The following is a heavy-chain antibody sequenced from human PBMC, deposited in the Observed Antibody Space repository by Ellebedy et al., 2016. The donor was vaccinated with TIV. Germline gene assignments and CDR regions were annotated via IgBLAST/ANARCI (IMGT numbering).Heavy chain of an antibody. Sequence: GESLKISCAASGLTFSSYWMSWVRQAPGKGLEWVASTKPDGGEKYYVDSVKGRFTVSRDNAKNSLSLPMNSLRAEDTAVYYCAREGTGIFDWWGQGTLVTVSS. CDR3: AREGTGIFDW. D-gene: IGHD3-9*01. CDR2: TKPDGGEK. CDR1: GLTFSSYW. J-gene: IGHJ4*02. V-gene: IGHV3-7*03.